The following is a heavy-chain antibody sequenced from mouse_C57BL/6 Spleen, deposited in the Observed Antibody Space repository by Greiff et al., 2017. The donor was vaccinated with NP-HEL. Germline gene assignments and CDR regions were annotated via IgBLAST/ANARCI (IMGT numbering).Heavy chain of an antibody. J-gene: IGHJ4*01. CDR1: GYTFTDYE. CDR2: IDPETGGT. Sequence: QVQLQQSGAELVRPGASVTLSCKASGYTFTDYEMHWVKQTPVQGLEWIGAIDPETGGTAYNQKFKGKAILTADKSSSTAYMELRSLTSEDSAVYYCTRPRDYGSSYYAMDYWGQGTSVTVSS. CDR3: TRPRDYGSSYYAMDY. V-gene: IGHV1-15*01. D-gene: IGHD1-1*01.